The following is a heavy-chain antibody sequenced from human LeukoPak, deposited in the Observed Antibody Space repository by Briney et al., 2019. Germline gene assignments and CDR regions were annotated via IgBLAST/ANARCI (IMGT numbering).Heavy chain of an antibody. CDR3: ARRPGWGSLYYFDY. Sequence: SETLSLTCAVYGGSFSGYYWSWIRQPPGKGLEWIGEINHSGSTNYNPPLKSRVTISVDTSKNQFSLKLSSVTAADTAVYYCARRPGWGSLYYFDYWGQGTLVTVSS. V-gene: IGHV4-34*01. J-gene: IGHJ4*02. CDR1: GGSFSGYY. CDR2: INHSGST. D-gene: IGHD3-16*01.